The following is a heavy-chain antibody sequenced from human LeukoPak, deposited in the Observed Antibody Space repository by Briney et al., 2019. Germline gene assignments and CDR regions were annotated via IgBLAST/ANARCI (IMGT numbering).Heavy chain of an antibody. D-gene: IGHD3-10*01. Sequence: SETLSLTCTVSGGSISSSSYYWGWIRQPPGKGLEWIGSIYYSGSTYYNPSLKSRVTISVDTSKNQFSLKLGSVTAADTAVYYCARLRMVRGVLYYFDYWGQGTLVTVSS. CDR3: ARLRMVRGVLYYFDY. CDR1: GGSISSSSYY. CDR2: IYYSGST. V-gene: IGHV4-39*01. J-gene: IGHJ4*02.